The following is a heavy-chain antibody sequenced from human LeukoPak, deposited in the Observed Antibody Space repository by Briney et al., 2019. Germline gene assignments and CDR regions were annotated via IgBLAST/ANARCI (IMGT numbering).Heavy chain of an antibody. CDR2: ISPRGDIK. V-gene: IGHV3-23*01. CDR3: AKSLTVSGNY. CDR1: GFTFSSHG. D-gene: IGHD3-16*01. J-gene: IGHJ4*02. Sequence: GGSLRLSCAASGFTFSSHGMNWVRQAPGKGLEWVSGISPRGDIKYYADSVKGQFTISRDNSKNTLYLEMISLTVEDTAVYYCAKSLTVSGNYWGQGTLVTVSS.